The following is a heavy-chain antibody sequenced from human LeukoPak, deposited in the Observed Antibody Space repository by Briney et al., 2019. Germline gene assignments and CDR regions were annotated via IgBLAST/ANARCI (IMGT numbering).Heavy chain of an antibody. CDR2: ISGSGGST. CDR1: GFTFSSYA. CDR3: AKDAPVNIAVVPAANS. Sequence: GGSLRLSCAASGFTFSSYAMSWVRQAPGKGLEWVSAISGSGGSTYYADSVKGRFTIARDNSKNTLYLQMNSLRAEDTAVYYCAKDAPVNIAVVPAANSWGQGTLVTVSS. J-gene: IGHJ4*02. V-gene: IGHV3-23*01. D-gene: IGHD2-2*01.